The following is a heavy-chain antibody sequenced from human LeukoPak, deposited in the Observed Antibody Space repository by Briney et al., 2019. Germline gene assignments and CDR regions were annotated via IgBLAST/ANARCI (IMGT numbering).Heavy chain of an antibody. CDR1: GFTFSSYS. CDR3: AREMATIPGGLGY. J-gene: IGHJ4*02. CDR2: ISSSSSTI. D-gene: IGHD5-24*01. V-gene: IGHV3-48*01. Sequence: PGGSLRLSCAASGFTFSSYSMNWVRQAPGKGLEWVSYISSSSSTIYYADSVKGRFTISRDNAKNSLYLQMNSLRAEDTAVYCCAREMATIPGGLGYWGQGTLVTVSS.